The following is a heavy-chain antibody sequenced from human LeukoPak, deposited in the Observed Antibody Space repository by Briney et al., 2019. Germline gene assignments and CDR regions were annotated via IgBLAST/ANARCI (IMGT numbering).Heavy chain of an antibody. CDR3: AGFPGIAAAGTLWFDP. V-gene: IGHV4-34*01. CDR1: GGSFSGYY. CDR2: INHSGST. D-gene: IGHD6-13*01. Sequence: SETLSLTCAVYGGSFSGYYLSWIRQPPGKGLEWIGEINHSGSTNYNPSLKSRVTISVDTSKNQFSLKLSSVTAADTAVYYCAGFPGIAAAGTLWFDPWGQETLVTVSS. J-gene: IGHJ5*02.